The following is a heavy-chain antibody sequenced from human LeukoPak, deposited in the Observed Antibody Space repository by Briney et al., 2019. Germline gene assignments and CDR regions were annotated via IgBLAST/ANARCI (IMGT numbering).Heavy chain of an antibody. CDR3: ATSYFDILTGYRPLSY. Sequence: GASVKVSCKVSGYTLTKLSMHWVRQAHGKGLEWMGAFDPENGETVHAQKFQGRVSMTEDTSTDTAYMELSSLRSEDTAMYYCATSYFDILTGYRPLSYWGQGTLVTVSS. D-gene: IGHD3-9*01. CDR2: FDPENGET. V-gene: IGHV1-24*01. J-gene: IGHJ4*02. CDR1: GYTLTKLS.